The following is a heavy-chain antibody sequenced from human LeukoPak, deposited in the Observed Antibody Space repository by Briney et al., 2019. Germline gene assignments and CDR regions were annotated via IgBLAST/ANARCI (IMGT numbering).Heavy chain of an antibody. J-gene: IGHJ6*03. CDR1: GGSISSYY. V-gene: IGHV4-4*09. D-gene: IGHD2-15*01. Sequence: SETLSLTCTVSGGSISSYYWSWIRQPPGKGLEWIGYIYTSGSTNYNPSLKSRVTISVDTSKNQFSLKLSSVTAADTAVYYCARLRIFNYMDVWGKGTTVTVSS. CDR2: IYTSGST. CDR3: ARLRIFNYMDV.